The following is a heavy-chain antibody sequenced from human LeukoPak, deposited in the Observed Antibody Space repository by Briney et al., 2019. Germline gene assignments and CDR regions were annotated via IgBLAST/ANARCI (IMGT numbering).Heavy chain of an antibody. Sequence: GGSLRLSCAASGFTFTGYAMRWVRQAPGKGLEWVSGISGSGGSTYYADSVKGRFTISRDNSKNTLYLQMNGLRAADTAVYYCARHSGSYPYFDYWGQGTLVTVSS. CDR2: ISGSGGST. CDR1: GFTFTGYA. CDR3: ARHSGSYPYFDY. V-gene: IGHV3-23*01. J-gene: IGHJ4*02. D-gene: IGHD1-26*01.